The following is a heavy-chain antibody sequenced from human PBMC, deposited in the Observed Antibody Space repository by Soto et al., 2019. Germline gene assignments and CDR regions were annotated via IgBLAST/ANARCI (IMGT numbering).Heavy chain of an antibody. V-gene: IGHV4-30-2*01. J-gene: IGHJ4*02. Sequence: SETLSLTCAVSGGSISSGGYSWSWIRQPPGKGLEWIGYIYHSGRTYYNPSLNSRVTISGDRSKNQFSLQLIFVDGADTPRYYCAKSPPFLWGQGTLGTVSS. CDR1: GGSISSGGYS. CDR2: IYHSGRT. CDR3: AKSPPFL.